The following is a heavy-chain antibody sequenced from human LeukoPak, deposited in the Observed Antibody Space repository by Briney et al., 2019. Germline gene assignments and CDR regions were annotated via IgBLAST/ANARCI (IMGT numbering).Heavy chain of an antibody. J-gene: IGHJ5*02. CDR3: ARGLRYFDWLTLFTGYNWFDP. Sequence: SETLSLTCAVYGGSFSGYYWSWIRQPPGKGLEWIGEINHSGSTNYNPPLKSRVTISVDTSKNQFSLKLSSVTAADTAVYYCARGLRYFDWLTLFTGYNWFDPWGQGTLVTVSS. V-gene: IGHV4-34*01. CDR2: INHSGST. CDR1: GGSFSGYY. D-gene: IGHD3-9*01.